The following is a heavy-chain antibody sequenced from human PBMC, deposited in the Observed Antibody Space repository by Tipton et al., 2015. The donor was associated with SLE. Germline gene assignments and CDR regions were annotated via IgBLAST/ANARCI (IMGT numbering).Heavy chain of an antibody. D-gene: IGHD3-10*01. Sequence: SLRLSCAASGFTFSSYTMSWVRQAPGKGLEWVSYLSSDGSPMYYADSVKGRFTMSRDNARNSLFLQLSSLRADDTAVYYCARHYYGSGSHWDFYYYYGLDVWGRGTTVTVSS. V-gene: IGHV3-11*04. J-gene: IGHJ6*02. CDR1: GFTFSSYT. CDR2: LSSDGSPM. CDR3: ARHYYGSGSHWDFYYYYGLDV.